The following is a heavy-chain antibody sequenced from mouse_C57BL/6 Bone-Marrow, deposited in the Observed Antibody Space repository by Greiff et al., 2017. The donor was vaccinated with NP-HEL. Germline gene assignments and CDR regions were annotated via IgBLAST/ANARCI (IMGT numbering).Heavy chain of an antibody. CDR1: EYEFPSHD. CDR3: ARHSYYYGSSWYFDV. D-gene: IGHD1-1*01. Sequence: EVHLVESGGGLVQPGESLKLSCESNEYEFPSHDMSWVRKTPEKRLELVAAINSDGGSTYYPDTMERRFIISRDNTKKTLYLQMSSLRSEDTALYYCARHSYYYGSSWYFDVWGTGTTVTVSS. V-gene: IGHV5-2*01. CDR2: INSDGGST. J-gene: IGHJ1*03.